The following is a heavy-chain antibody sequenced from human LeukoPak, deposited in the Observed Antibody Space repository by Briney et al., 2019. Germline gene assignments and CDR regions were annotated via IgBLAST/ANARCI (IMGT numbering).Heavy chain of an antibody. V-gene: IGHV4-31*03. CDR2: IYYSGST. CDR3: ARGSALTVTTDY. J-gene: IGHJ4*02. D-gene: IGHD4-17*01. CDR1: GGSISSGGYY. Sequence: SETLSLTCTVSGGSISSGGYYWSWIRQHPGKGLEWIGYIYYSGSTYYNPSPKSRVTISVDTSKNQFSLKLSSVTAADTAVYYCARGSALTVTTDYWGQGTLVTVSS.